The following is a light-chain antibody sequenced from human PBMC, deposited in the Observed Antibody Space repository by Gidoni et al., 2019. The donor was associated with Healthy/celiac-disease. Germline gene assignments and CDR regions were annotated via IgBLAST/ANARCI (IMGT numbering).Light chain of an antibody. Sequence: DIQMTQSPSSLSASVGDRVTITCRASQSISSYLNWYQQKPWKAPKLLIYAASSLQSGVPSRFSGSGSGTDCTLTISSLQPEDFAPYYCQQSYSTPPTFGQGTKVEIK. J-gene: IGKJ1*01. CDR2: AAS. CDR3: QQSYSTPPT. CDR1: QSISSY. V-gene: IGKV1-39*01.